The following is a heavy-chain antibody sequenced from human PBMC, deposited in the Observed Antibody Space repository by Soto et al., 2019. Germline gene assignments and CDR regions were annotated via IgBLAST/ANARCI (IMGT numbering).Heavy chain of an antibody. CDR3: ARDPGIAARPIGYFDY. CDR2: ISYDRSNK. V-gene: IGHV3-30-3*01. CDR1: GFTFSSYA. Sequence: QVQLVESGGGVVQPGRSLRLSCAASGFTFSSYAMHWVRQAPGKGLEWVAVISYDRSNKYYADSVKGRFTISRDNSKNTLYLQMNSLRAEDTAVYYCARDPGIAARPIGYFDYWGQGTLVTVSS. D-gene: IGHD6-6*01. J-gene: IGHJ4*02.